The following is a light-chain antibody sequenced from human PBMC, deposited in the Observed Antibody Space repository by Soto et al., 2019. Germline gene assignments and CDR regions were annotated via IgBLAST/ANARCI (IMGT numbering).Light chain of an antibody. J-gene: IGKJ1*01. CDR1: QSISIW. CDR3: QQHDSYSPT. V-gene: IGKV1-5*03. CDR2: KAS. Sequence: DIKMTQSPSTLSASVGDRVTITCRASQSISIWLAWYQQKPGKAPKLLIYKASSLESGVPSRFSGSGSGTEFTLTINTLQPDDFATYYRQQHDSYSPTFGQGTKVDIK.